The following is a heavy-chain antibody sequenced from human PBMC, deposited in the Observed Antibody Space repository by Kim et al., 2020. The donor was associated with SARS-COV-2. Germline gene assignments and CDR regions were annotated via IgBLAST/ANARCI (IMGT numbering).Heavy chain of an antibody. CDR3: ARALRVRGVIVWFDP. J-gene: IGHJ5*02. D-gene: IGHD3-10*01. V-gene: IGHV4-31*03. Sequence: SETLSLTCTVSGGSISSGGYYWSWIRQHPGKGLEWIGYIYYSGSTYYNPSLKSRVTISVDTSKNQFSLKLSSVTAADTAVYYCARALRVRGVIVWFDPWGQGTLVTVSS. CDR1: GGSISSGGYY. CDR2: IYYSGST.